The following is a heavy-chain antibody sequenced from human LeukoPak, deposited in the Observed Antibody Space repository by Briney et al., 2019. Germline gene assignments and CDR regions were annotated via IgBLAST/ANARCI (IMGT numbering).Heavy chain of an antibody. Sequence: GGSLRLSCVVSGFIASSNYMTWVRQAPGKGLDWISLIYSGGSTYYADSVMGRFTISRDNSKTTLFLQMNSLKAEDTAVYYCATGDRSGVALEQWGQGTLVTVSS. CDR2: IYSGGST. J-gene: IGHJ4*02. CDR3: ATGDRSGVALEQ. CDR1: GFIASSNY. V-gene: IGHV3-53*01. D-gene: IGHD5-24*01.